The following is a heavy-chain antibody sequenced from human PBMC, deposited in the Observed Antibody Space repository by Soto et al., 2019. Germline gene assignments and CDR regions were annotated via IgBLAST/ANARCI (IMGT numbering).Heavy chain of an antibody. CDR2: ISSSSSTI. V-gene: IGHV3-48*02. D-gene: IGHD2-8*01. J-gene: IGHJ4*02. CDR1: GFTFSSYS. Sequence: GGSLRLSCAASGFTFSSYSMNWVRQAPGKGLEWVSYISSSSSTIYYADSVKGRFTISRDNAKNSLYLQMNSLRDEDTAVYYCARAPGYCTNGVCPRPFDYWGQGTLVTVSS. CDR3: ARAPGYCTNGVCPRPFDY.